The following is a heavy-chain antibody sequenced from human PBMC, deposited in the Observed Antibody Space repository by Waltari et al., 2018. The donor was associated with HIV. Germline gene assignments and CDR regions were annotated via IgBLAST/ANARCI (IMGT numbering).Heavy chain of an antibody. J-gene: IGHJ4*02. CDR2: INHSGST. D-gene: IGHD2-2*02. CDR3: ARGPYGYCSSTSCYRGVDY. Sequence: QVQLQQWGAGLLKPSETLSLTCAVYGGSFRGYSWSWIRQPPGKGLEWIGEINHSGSTNYNPSLKSRVTISVDTSNNQFSLKLSSVTAADTAVYYCARGPYGYCSSTSCYRGVDYWGQGTLVTVSS. CDR1: GGSFRGYS. V-gene: IGHV4-34*01.